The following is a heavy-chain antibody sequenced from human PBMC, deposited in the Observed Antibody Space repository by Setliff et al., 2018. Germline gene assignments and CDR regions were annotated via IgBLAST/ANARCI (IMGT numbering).Heavy chain of an antibody. V-gene: IGHV1-18*01. CDR2: IRPHNGNT. CDR3: ARHGDASFYYDILTGHSPPYYFDY. D-gene: IGHD3-9*01. CDR1: GGTFSSYG. Sequence: GASVKVSCKASGGTFSSYGISWVRQAPGQGLEWMGWIRPHNGNTAYAQKFQDRVILTTDTSTTTVYMEPRSLRSDDTAVYYCARHGDASFYYDILTGHSPPYYFDYWGQGTLVTVSS. J-gene: IGHJ4*02.